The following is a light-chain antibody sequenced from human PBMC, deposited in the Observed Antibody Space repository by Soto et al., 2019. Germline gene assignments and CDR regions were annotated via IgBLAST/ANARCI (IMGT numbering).Light chain of an antibody. CDR1: SSDVGGYNY. Sequence: QSALTQPASVSASPGQSITISCTGTSSDVGGYNYVSWYQQLPGKAPKLMIYEVSNRPSGVSHRFSGSKSGKTASLTISGLQPEDEADYYCSSYTTSSTRVFGGGTKLTVL. CDR3: SSYTTSSTRV. J-gene: IGLJ3*02. V-gene: IGLV2-14*01. CDR2: EVS.